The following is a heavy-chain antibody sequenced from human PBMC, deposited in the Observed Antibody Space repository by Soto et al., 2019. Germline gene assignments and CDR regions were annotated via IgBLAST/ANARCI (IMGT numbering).Heavy chain of an antibody. Sequence: QVQLVQSEGEVKQPGASVKVSCKASGYTFTTYGLCWVRQVPGQGLEWMGYISPASGVTTYAQSRQGRVTMTTNTSTGTVYMELRSLRSHDTALYYCAREMWTRSGPQTFFDYWGQGARVTVSS. D-gene: IGHD6-25*01. J-gene: IGHJ4*02. CDR2: ISPASGVT. CDR3: AREMWTRSGPQTFFDY. CDR1: GYTFTTYG. V-gene: IGHV1-18*01.